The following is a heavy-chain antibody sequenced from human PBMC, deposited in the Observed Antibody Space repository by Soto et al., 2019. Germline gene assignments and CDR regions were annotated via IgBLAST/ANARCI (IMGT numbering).Heavy chain of an antibody. D-gene: IGHD2-21*02. CDR2: IYPGDSDT. CDR1: GYSFPNYW. J-gene: IGHJ4*02. Sequence: GESLKISCKGSGYSFPNYWIGWVRQMPGKGLEWMGIIYPGDSDTRYSPSFQGQVTISADKSITTAYLQWSSLKASDSAIYYCARQGVVTEPFDYWGQGTLVTVSS. CDR3: ARQGVVTEPFDY. V-gene: IGHV5-51*01.